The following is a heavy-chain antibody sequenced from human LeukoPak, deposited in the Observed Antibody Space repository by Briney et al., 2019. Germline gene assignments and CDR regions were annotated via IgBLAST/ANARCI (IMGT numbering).Heavy chain of an antibody. CDR2: TWYDGSNK. Sequence: GGSRRLSWAASRSTFSSYGMHWVRQAPGKGLEWVAVTWYDGSNKYYADFVKGRFTISRDNSTNTLYLQMSSLRAEDPAVYYCARDDVLLWFGELGPAGMDVWGQGTTVTVSS. V-gene: IGHV3-33*01. CDR1: RSTFSSYG. CDR3: ARDDVLLWFGELGPAGMDV. J-gene: IGHJ6*02. D-gene: IGHD3-10*01.